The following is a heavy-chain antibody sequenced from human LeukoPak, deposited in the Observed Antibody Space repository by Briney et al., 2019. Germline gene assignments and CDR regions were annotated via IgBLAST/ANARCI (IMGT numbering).Heavy chain of an antibody. CDR3: ARDRGAVAATWFDY. Sequence: GGSLRLSRAASGFTFSGYYMSWVRQAPGKGLEWVSCIGSSSTYTNYADSVKGRYTISRDNAKNSLYLQMDGLRAEDTAVYYCARDRGAVAATWFDYWGQGTLVTVSS. J-gene: IGHJ4*02. D-gene: IGHD6-19*01. CDR2: IGSSSTYT. V-gene: IGHV3-11*05. CDR1: GFTFSGYY.